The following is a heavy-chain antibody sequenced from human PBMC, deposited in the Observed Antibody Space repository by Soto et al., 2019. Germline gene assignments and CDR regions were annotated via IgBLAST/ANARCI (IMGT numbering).Heavy chain of an antibody. CDR3: ARDSLITMVRGGHFYFYGIDV. Sequence: QVHLVESGGGVVHPGRSLRLSCAASGFTFSDYAIHWVRQAPGKGLEWVAVISFDGSNKYLADSVKGRFTISRDNSKDTLYLQMNSLRAEDTALYYCARDSLITMVRGGHFYFYGIDVWGQGTTVIVSS. V-gene: IGHV3-30-3*01. J-gene: IGHJ6*02. CDR1: GFTFSDYA. D-gene: IGHD3-10*01. CDR2: ISFDGSNK.